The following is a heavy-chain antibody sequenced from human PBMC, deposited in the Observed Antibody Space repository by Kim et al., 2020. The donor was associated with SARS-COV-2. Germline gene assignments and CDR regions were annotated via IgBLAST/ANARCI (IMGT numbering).Heavy chain of an antibody. CDR2: IYYSGST. J-gene: IGHJ5*02. Sequence: SETLSLTCTVSGGSISSYYWSWIRQPPGKGLEWIGYIYYSGSTNYNPSLKSRVTISVDTSKNQFSLKLTSVTAADTAVYYCARQGAYDAKWFDPWGQGT. D-gene: IGHD2-8*01. CDR1: GGSISSYY. V-gene: IGHV4-59*08. CDR3: ARQGAYDAKWFDP.